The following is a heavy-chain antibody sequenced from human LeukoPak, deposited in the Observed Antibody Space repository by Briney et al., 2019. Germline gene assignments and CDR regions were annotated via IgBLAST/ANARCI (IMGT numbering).Heavy chain of an antibody. D-gene: IGHD3-10*01. CDR3: ARGRDETDY. V-gene: IGHV1-2*02. CDR2: INPNSGDS. Sequence: ASVKVSCKASGGTFSSYAISWVRQAPGQGLEWMGWINPNSGDSNIAQNFQIRVTMTRDKSISTIYMELRRLRFDDTAVYYCARGRDETDYWGQGTLATVSS. CDR1: GGTFSSYA. J-gene: IGHJ4*02.